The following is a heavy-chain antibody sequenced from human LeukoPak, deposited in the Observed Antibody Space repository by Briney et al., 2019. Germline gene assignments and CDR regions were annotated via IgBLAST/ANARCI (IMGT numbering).Heavy chain of an antibody. D-gene: IGHD2-15*01. CDR3: ARDCGGGSCYGPYDAFDI. J-gene: IGHJ3*02. CDR2: IWYDGSNQ. CDR1: GFTFSSYG. V-gene: IGHV3-33*01. Sequence: GGSLRLSCAASGFTFSSYGMHWVRQAPGKGLEWVAIIWYDGSNQYYADSVKGRFTISRDNSKNTLYLQVNSLRAEDTAVYYCARDCGGGSCYGPYDAFDIWGQGTMVTVSS.